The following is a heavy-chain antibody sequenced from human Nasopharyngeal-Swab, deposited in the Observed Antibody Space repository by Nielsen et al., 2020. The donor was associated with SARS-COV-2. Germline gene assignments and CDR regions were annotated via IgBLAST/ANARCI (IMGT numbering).Heavy chain of an antibody. Sequence: ASVKVSCKVYGYLLSELSMHWLRQAPGTGLEWMGGFDPEDGQTIYAQNFQGRVTMTEDTSTDTAYMELSSLRSDDTAVYYCATSADSSQRGHYYYYYMDVWGKGVTVTVSS. D-gene: IGHD3-22*01. CDR2: FDPEDGQT. CDR3: ATSADSSQRGHYYYYYMDV. CDR1: GYLLSELS. V-gene: IGHV1-24*01. J-gene: IGHJ6*03.